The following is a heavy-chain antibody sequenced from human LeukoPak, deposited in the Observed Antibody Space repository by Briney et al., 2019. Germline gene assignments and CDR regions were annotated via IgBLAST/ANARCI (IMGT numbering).Heavy chain of an antibody. CDR3: ARGLLLRKSRRVDTAMVSPGDTKLFSAEYYFDY. CDR2: INPNSGNT. J-gene: IGHJ4*02. Sequence: ASVKVSCKASGYTFTSYYMHWVRQAPGQGLEWMGGINPNSGNTGYAQKFQGRVTITRNTSISTAYMELSSLRSEDTAVYYCARGLLLRKSRRVDTAMVSPGDTKLFSAEYYFDYWGQGTLVTVSS. V-gene: IGHV1-8*03. CDR1: GYTFTSYY. D-gene: IGHD5-18*01.